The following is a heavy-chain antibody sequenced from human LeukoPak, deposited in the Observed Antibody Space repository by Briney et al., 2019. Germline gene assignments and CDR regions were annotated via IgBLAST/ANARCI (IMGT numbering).Heavy chain of an antibody. CDR1: GGSFSGYY. CDR3: AAGYSSGWPLNYYYGMDV. CDR2: ITHSGST. D-gene: IGHD6-19*01. Sequence: SETLSLTCAVYGGSFSGYYWSWIRQPPGKGLEWIGEITHSGSTNYNPSLKSRVTISVDTSKNQFSLKLSSVTAADTAVYYCAAGYSSGWPLNYYYGMDVWGQGTTVTVSS. V-gene: IGHV4-34*01. J-gene: IGHJ6*02.